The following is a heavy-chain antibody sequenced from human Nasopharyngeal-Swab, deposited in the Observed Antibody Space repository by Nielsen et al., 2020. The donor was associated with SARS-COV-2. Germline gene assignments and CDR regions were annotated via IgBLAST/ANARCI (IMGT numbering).Heavy chain of an antibody. Sequence: ASVKVSCKTSGYTFSDYFLHWVREAPGQGLEWMGRLNPNTGVANYAQKFQGRVTMTRDTSIKTAYMELSSLRSDDTAVYYCARDDGDVPGVTGSGPPGGFWGQGTLVTVSS. CDR1: GYTFSDYF. CDR2: LNPNTGVA. CDR3: ARDDGDVPGVTGSGPPGGF. D-gene: IGHD2-8*01. J-gene: IGHJ4*02. V-gene: IGHV1-2*06.